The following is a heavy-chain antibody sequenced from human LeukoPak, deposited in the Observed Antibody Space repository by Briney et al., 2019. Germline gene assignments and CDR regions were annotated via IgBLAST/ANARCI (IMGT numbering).Heavy chain of an antibody. CDR2: IYYSGST. J-gene: IGHJ4*02. CDR1: GFTFSTHW. V-gene: IGHV4-39*07. D-gene: IGHD3-10*01. CDR3: ARGVLVRGVIGYYFDY. Sequence: GSLRLSCAASGFTFSTHWMSWVRQPPGKGLEWIGSIYYSGSTYYNPSLKSRVTISVDTSKNQFSLKLSSVTAADTAVYYCARGVLVRGVIGYYFDYWGQGTLVTVSS.